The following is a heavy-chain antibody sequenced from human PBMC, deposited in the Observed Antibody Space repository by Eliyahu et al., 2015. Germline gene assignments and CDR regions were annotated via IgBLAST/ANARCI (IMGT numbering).Heavy chain of an antibody. D-gene: IGHD6-19*01. Sequence: EVQLVESGGNLVQPGGSLRLSCAASXXTFSSYDMSWVRQAPGKGLEWVSTITGSGDYTPHADSVRGRFTISRDNSKNTLYLQMNSLRAEDTAIYYCAKTLAVAGSLDYWGQGTLVTVSS. V-gene: IGHV3-23*04. CDR3: AKTLAVAGSLDY. CDR2: ITGSGDYT. CDR1: XXTFSSYD. J-gene: IGHJ4*02.